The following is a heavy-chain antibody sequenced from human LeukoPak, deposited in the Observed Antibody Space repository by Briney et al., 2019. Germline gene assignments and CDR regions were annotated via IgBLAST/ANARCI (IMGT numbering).Heavy chain of an antibody. D-gene: IGHD6-19*01. CDR3: ARDPQVRAVDFYYYYYGMDV. V-gene: IGHV4-4*02. J-gene: IGHJ6*02. CDR1: GGSTSSSNW. CDR2: IYHSGST. Sequence: KSSETLSLTCAVSGGSTSSSNWWSWVRQPPGKGLEWIGEIYHSGSTNYNPSLKSRVTISVDKSKNQFSLKLSSVTAADTAVYYCARDPQVRAVDFYYYYYGMDVWGQGTTVTVSS.